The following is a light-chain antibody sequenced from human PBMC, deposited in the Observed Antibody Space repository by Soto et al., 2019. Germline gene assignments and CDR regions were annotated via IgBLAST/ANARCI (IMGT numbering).Light chain of an antibody. V-gene: IGLV2-14*01. CDR1: SSDIGVYNY. CDR2: EVS. Sequence: QSALTQPASVSGSPGQSITISCTGTSSDIGVYNYVSWYQQHPGKAPKLMIYEVSSRPSGVSNRFPGSKSGNTASLTISGLQAEDEADYYCSSYTISSTRVFGTGTKVTVL. J-gene: IGLJ1*01. CDR3: SSYTISSTRV.